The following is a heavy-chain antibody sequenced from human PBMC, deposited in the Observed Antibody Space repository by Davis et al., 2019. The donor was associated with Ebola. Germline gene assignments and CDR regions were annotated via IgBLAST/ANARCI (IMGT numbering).Heavy chain of an antibody. CDR1: GGSISSYY. V-gene: IGHV4-34*01. D-gene: IGHD6-13*01. Sequence: SETLSLTCTVSGGSISSYYWSWIRQPPGKGLEWIGEINHSGSTNYNPSLKSRVTISVDTSKNQFSLKLSSVTAADTAVYYCARGPLGGIAAAGNDYWGQGTLVTVSS. CDR2: INHSGST. J-gene: IGHJ4*02. CDR3: ARGPLGGIAAAGNDY.